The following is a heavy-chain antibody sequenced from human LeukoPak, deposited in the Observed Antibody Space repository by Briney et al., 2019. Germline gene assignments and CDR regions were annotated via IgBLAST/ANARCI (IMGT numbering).Heavy chain of an antibody. CDR1: GFTFSSYS. Sequence: PGGSLRLSCAASGFTFSSYSMNWVRQAPGKGLEWVSYISSSSSTIYYADSVKGRFTISRDNSKNTLYLQTNSLRAEDTAVYYCAKELVGATGYFDYWGQGTLVTVSS. V-gene: IGHV3-48*01. CDR2: ISSSSSTI. D-gene: IGHD1-26*01. J-gene: IGHJ4*02. CDR3: AKELVGATGYFDY.